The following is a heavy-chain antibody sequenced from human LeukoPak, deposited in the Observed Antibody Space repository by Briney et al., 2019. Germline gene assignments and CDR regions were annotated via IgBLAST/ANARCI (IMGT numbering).Heavy chain of an antibody. Sequence: SETLSLTCAVSGGSISSSNWWSWVRQPPGKGLEWIGEIYHSGSTNYNPSLKSRVTISLDKSKNQFSLKLSSVTAADTAVYYCARDGSTMVRGVTAIDYWGQGTLVTVSS. CDR1: GGSISSSNW. V-gene: IGHV4-4*02. CDR3: ARDGSTMVRGVTAIDY. D-gene: IGHD3-10*01. CDR2: IYHSGST. J-gene: IGHJ4*02.